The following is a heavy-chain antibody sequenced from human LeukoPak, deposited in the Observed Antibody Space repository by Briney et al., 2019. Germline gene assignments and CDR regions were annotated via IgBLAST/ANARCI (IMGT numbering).Heavy chain of an antibody. Sequence: ASVKVSCKASGYTFTSYYMHWVRQAPGQGLEWMGIINPSGGSTSYAQKFQGRVTMTRDTSTSTVYMELSSLRSEDTAVYYCAREPYGYCSGGSCSDAFDIWGQGTMATVSS. J-gene: IGHJ3*02. D-gene: IGHD2-15*01. CDR3: AREPYGYCSGGSCSDAFDI. CDR2: INPSGGST. CDR1: GYTFTSYY. V-gene: IGHV1-46*01.